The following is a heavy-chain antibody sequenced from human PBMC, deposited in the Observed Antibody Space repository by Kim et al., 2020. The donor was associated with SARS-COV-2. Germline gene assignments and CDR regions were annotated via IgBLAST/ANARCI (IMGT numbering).Heavy chain of an antibody. CDR1: GGSISSYY. V-gene: IGHV4-4*07. CDR2: IYTSGST. D-gene: IGHD3-10*01. J-gene: IGHJ6*02. Sequence: SETLSLTCTVSGGSISSYYWIWIRQPAGKGLEWIGRIYTSGSTNYNPSLKSRVTMSVHTSKNQFSLKLSSVTAADTAVYYCARTLSPYYYGSGTLYGMDVWGPGTTVTVSS. CDR3: ARTLSPYYYGSGTLYGMDV.